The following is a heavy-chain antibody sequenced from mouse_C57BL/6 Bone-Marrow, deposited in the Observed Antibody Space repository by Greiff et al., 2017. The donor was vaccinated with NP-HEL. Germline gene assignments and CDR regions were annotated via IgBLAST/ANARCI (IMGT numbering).Heavy chain of an antibody. J-gene: IGHJ1*03. V-gene: IGHV1-53*01. CDR3: ARSGLGSSFPSSWYFDV. CDR2: INPSNGGT. CDR1: GYTFTSYW. Sequence: QVQLQQPGTELVKPGASVKLSCKASGYTFTSYWMHWVKQRPGQGLEWIGNINPSNGGTNYNEKFKSKATLTVDKSSSTAYMQLSSLTSEDSAFYYCARSGLGSSFPSSWYFDVWGTGTTVTVSS. D-gene: IGHD1-1*01.